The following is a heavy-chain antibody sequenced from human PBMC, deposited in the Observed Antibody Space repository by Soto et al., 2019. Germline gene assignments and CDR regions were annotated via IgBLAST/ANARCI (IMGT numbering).Heavy chain of an antibody. J-gene: IGHJ6*02. D-gene: IGHD2-2*01. Sequence: QVQLVESGGGVVQPGRSLGLSCAASGFTFSSYGMHWVRQAPGKGLEWVAVIWYDGSNKYYADSVKGRFTISRDNSKNTLYLQMNSLRAEDTAVYYCAGYCSSTSCTTPDYYGMDVWGQGTTVTVSS. V-gene: IGHV3-33*01. CDR3: AGYCSSTSCTTPDYYGMDV. CDR2: IWYDGSNK. CDR1: GFTFSSYG.